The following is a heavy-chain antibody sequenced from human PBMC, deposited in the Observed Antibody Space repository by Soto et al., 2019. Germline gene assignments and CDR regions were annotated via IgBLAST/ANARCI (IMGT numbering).Heavy chain of an antibody. J-gene: IGHJ4*02. Sequence: QVQLVQSGAEVKKPGASVKGSCTASGYTFTSSDINWVRQATGQGLAWMEWMNLNSGSTGYAKKFQVRVTMTTNTSVSIDYMEFCSLRSEATVVYYCAREYSIGWSEDWGQGTWVSVSS. CDR2: MNLNSGST. CDR1: GYTFTSSD. V-gene: IGHV1-8*01. CDR3: AREYSIGWSED. D-gene: IGHD6-19*01.